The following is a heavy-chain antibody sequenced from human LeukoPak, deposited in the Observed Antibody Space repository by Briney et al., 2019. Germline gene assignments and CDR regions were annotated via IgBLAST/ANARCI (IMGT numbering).Heavy chain of an antibody. CDR1: GGSISSYY. Sequence: KTSETLSLTCTVSGGSISSYYWSWIRQPPGKGLEWIGYIYYSGSTNYNPSLKSRVTISVDTSKNQFSLKLSSVTAADTAVYYCARDNTGRRRSYYDSSGSPSYAFDIWGQGTMVTVSS. J-gene: IGHJ3*02. V-gene: IGHV4-59*01. CDR3: ARDNTGRRRSYYDSSGSPSYAFDI. D-gene: IGHD3-22*01. CDR2: IYYSGST.